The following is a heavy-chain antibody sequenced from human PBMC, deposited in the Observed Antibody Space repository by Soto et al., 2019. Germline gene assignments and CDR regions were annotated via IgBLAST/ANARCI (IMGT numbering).Heavy chain of an antibody. J-gene: IGHJ1*01. CDR3: AKDPIDYGDHTPEHFQH. CDR2: ISGSGGST. V-gene: IGHV3-23*01. D-gene: IGHD4-17*01. Sequence: GGSLRLSCAASGFTFSSYAMSWVRQAPGKGLEWVSAISGSGGSTYYADSVKGRFTISRDNSKNTLYLQMNSLRAEDTAVYYCAKDPIDYGDHTPEHFQHSGQGSLDTGSS. CDR1: GFTFSSYA.